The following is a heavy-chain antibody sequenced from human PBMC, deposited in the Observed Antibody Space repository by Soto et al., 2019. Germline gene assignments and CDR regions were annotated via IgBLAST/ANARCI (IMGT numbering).Heavy chain of an antibody. CDR2: IIPIFGTA. V-gene: IGHV1-69*12. D-gene: IGHD1-26*01. J-gene: IGHJ4*02. Sequence: QVQLVQSGAEVKKPGSSVKVSCKASGGTFSSYGISWVRQAPGQGLEWLGGIIPIFGTANYAQKFQGRVTINADESTSTAYMELNSLRSEDTAVYYCAREMGATTRRGSWLWGQGTLVTVSS. CDR1: GGTFSSYG. CDR3: AREMGATTRRGSWL.